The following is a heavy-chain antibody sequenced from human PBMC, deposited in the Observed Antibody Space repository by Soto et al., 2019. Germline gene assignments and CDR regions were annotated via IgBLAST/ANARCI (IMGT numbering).Heavy chain of an antibody. Sequence: GGSLRLSCAASGFSFRTHAMSWVRQAPGKGLEWVSAISGDGDSTYYADSVKGRFTISRDNSKNTLYLQMNSLRAEDTAVYYCAKDGRYCSSIICSYVGNWFVPWGQGTLVTVSS. CDR2: ISGDGDST. CDR1: GFSFRTHA. D-gene: IGHD2-2*01. CDR3: AKDGRYCSSIICSYVGNWFVP. J-gene: IGHJ5*02. V-gene: IGHV3-23*01.